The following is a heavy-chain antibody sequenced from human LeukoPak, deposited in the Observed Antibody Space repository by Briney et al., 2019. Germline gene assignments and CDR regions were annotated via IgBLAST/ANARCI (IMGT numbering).Heavy chain of an antibody. D-gene: IGHD6-13*01. CDR2: IYYSGST. CDR3: ARQPSSWFTSFDS. V-gene: IGHV4-59*01. Sequence: SETLSLTCTVSGGSLSSYFWSWIRQPPGKGLEWIAYIYYSGSTNYNPSLKSRVTISVDTSKNQFSLKLSSVTAADTAVYYCARQPSSWFTSFDSWGQGTLATASS. CDR1: GGSLSSYF. J-gene: IGHJ4*02.